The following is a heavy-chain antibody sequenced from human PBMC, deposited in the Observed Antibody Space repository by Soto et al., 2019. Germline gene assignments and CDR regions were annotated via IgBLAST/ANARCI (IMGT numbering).Heavy chain of an antibody. CDR1: GYTFTSYY. Sequence: GASVKVSCKASGYTFTSYYMHWLRQAPGQGLEWVGIINPSGGSTSYAQKFQGRVTMTRDTSTSTVYMELSSLRSEDTAVYYCARGDIVVVVAATAAAENNWFDPWGQGTLVTVSS. D-gene: IGHD2-15*01. CDR2: INPSGGST. V-gene: IGHV1-46*01. J-gene: IGHJ5*02. CDR3: ARGDIVVVVAATAAAENNWFDP.